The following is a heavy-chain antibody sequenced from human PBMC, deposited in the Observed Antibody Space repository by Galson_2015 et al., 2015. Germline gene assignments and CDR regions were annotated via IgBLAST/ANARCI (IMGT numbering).Heavy chain of an antibody. CDR3: ARDEGSWYSSSSRV. J-gene: IGHJ4*02. CDR2: IYYSGST. Sequence: TLSLTCTVSGGSISSGDYYWSWIRQPPGKGLEWIGYIYYSGSTYYNPSLKSRVTISVDTSKNQFSLKLSSVTAADTAVYYCARDEGSWYSSSSRVWGQGTLVTVPS. D-gene: IGHD6-6*01. CDR1: GGSISSGDYY. V-gene: IGHV4-30-4*01.